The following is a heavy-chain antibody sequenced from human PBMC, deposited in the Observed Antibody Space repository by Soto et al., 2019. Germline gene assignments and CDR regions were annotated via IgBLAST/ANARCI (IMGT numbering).Heavy chain of an antibody. V-gene: IGHV3-66*01. CDR3: ARDPWAADY. D-gene: IGHD2-15*01. CDR2: IYSGGST. CDR1: GFTVSTKN. Sequence: SLRLSCAGSGFTVSTKNMSWVRQAPGKGLEWVSVIYSGGSTFYADSVRGRFTISRDNSKNTVNLQMNSLRAEDTAVYYCARDPWAADYWGQGTLVTVSS. J-gene: IGHJ4*02.